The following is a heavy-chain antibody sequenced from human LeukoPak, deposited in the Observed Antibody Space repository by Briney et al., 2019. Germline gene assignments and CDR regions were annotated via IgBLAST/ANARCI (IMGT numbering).Heavy chain of an antibody. CDR3: ARSSAPITMVRGSVYGMDV. CDR2: IYYSGST. D-gene: IGHD3-10*01. CDR1: GGFISSYY. V-gene: IGHV4-59*01. Sequence: PSETLSLTCTVSGGFISSYYWSWIRQPPGKGLEWIGYIYYSGSTNYNPSLKSRVTISVDTSKNQFSLKLSSVTAADTAVYYCARSSAPITMVRGSVYGMDVWGQGTTVTVSS. J-gene: IGHJ6*02.